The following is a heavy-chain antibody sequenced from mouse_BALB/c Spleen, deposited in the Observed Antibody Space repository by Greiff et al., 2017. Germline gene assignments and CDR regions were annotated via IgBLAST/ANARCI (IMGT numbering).Heavy chain of an antibody. J-gene: IGHJ1*01. CDR2: IWGDGST. CDR3: ARALYYGNCWYFDV. D-gene: IGHD2-1*01. CDR1: GFSLTGYG. V-gene: IGHV2-6-7*01. Sequence: VKLVESGPGLVAPSQSLSITCTVSGFSLTGYGVNWVRQPPGKGLEWLGMIWGDGSTDYNSALKSRLSISKDNSKSQVFLKMNSLQTDDTARYYWARALYYGNCWYFDVWGAGTTVTVSS.